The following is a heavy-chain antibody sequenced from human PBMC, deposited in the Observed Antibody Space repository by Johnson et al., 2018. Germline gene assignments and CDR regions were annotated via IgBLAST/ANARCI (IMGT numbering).Heavy chain of an antibody. V-gene: IGHV3-9*01. J-gene: IGHJ1*01. Sequence: VQLVQSGGGLVQPGRPLRLSCADSGFTFGDYVMHWVRQVPGKGLEWVSGISWDSGNIGYGDSVKGRFTISRDNAKNSLYLQMNSLRAEDTALYYCAKDEGGSNAGYFQHWGQGTLVIVSS. D-gene: IGHD2-8*01. CDR2: ISWDSGNI. CDR1: GFTFGDYV. CDR3: AKDEGGSNAGYFQH.